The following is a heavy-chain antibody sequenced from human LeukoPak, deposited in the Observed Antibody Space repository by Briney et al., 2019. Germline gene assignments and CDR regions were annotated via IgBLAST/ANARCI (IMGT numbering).Heavy chain of an antibody. CDR3: AKGDSGSYPDWFDP. V-gene: IGHV3-30*02. J-gene: IGHJ5*02. D-gene: IGHD1-26*01. CDR1: GFTFRTYG. Sequence: GGSLRLSCAASGFTFRTYGMHWVRQAPGKGLEWVAFIRYDGSNKYYADSVKGRFTISRDNSKNTLYLQMNSLRAEDTAVYYCAKGDSGSYPDWFDPWGQGTLVTVSS. CDR2: IRYDGSNK.